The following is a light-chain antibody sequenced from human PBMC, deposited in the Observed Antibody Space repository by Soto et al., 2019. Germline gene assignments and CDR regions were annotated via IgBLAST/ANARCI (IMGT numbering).Light chain of an antibody. Sequence: ESVLTQSPGTLSLSPGERDTLSCRAGQSITTNYLAWYQQRFGQAPRLLIHGASSRAAGIPDRFSGSGSGTDFTLTISRLEPEDFAVYYCQQYGSSITFGQGTRLEIK. CDR1: QSITTNY. V-gene: IGKV3-20*01. J-gene: IGKJ5*01. CDR3: QQYGSSIT. CDR2: GAS.